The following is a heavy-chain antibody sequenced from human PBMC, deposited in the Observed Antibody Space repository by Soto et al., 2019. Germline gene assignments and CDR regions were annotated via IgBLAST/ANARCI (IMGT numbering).Heavy chain of an antibody. J-gene: IGHJ3*02. CDR3: ARESCITIFGVVIRRGHAFDI. Sequence: PGGSLRLSCAASGFTFSSYAMHWVRQAPGKGLEWVAVISDDGSNKYYADSVKGRFTISRDNSKNTLYLQMNSLRAEDTAVYYCARESCITIFGVVIRRGHAFDIWGQGTMVTVSS. D-gene: IGHD3-3*01. V-gene: IGHV3-30-3*01. CDR2: ISDDGSNK. CDR1: GFTFSSYA.